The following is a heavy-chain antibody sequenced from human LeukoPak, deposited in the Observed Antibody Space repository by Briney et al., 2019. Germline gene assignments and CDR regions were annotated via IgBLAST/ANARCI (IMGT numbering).Heavy chain of an antibody. V-gene: IGHV3-23*01. Sequence: GGSLRLSCEASGFTFSTYAMSWVRQASGKGLEWVSGISGSGSITYYADPVKGRFTISRDNSKNTLFLEMSSLRAEDTAVYYCAKQTRYDSPAGGRGFDYWGQGTLVTVSS. D-gene: IGHD3-22*01. CDR2: ISGSGSIT. CDR1: GFTFSTYA. CDR3: AKQTRYDSPAGGRGFDY. J-gene: IGHJ4*02.